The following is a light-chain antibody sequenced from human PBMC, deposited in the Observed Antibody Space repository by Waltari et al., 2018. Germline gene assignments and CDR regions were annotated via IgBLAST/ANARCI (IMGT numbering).Light chain of an antibody. Sequence: QSALTQPPSTSGSLGQSVTISCTGTSSDIGGFNYVSWYQQHPGKAPKLMIYEVNKRPSGVPDRFSASKSGNTASRTVSGRQAEDEADYYCSSYGGNNNLLFGGGTKLTVL. CDR3: SSYGGNNNLL. V-gene: IGLV2-8*01. CDR1: SSDIGGFNY. J-gene: IGLJ2*01. CDR2: EVN.